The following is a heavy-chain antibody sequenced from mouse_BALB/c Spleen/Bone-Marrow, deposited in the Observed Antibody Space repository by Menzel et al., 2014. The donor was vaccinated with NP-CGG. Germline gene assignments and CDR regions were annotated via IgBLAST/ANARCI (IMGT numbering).Heavy chain of an antibody. CDR2: IWAGGGT. D-gene: IGHD3-2*02. Sequence: VQGVESGPGLVAPSQSLSITCTVSGFSLTSYDISWIRQPPGKGLEWLGVIWAGGGTNYNSAFMSRLSISKDNSKSQVFLKMNSLQTDDTAIYYCVRDRRLGLDYWGQGTTLTASS. CDR3: VRDRRLGLDY. V-gene: IGHV2-9-2*01. J-gene: IGHJ2*01. CDR1: GFSLTSYD.